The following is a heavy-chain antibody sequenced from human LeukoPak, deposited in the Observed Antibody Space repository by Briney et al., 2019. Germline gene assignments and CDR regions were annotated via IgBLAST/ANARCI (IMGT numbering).Heavy chain of an antibody. CDR3: ARGATGYSSSWYEDWFDP. CDR2: INHSGSS. V-gene: IGHV4-34*01. D-gene: IGHD6-13*01. CDR1: GGSFSGYY. Sequence: SETLSLTCAVYGGSFSGYYWSWIRQPPGKGLEWIGEINHSGSSNYNPSLKSRVTISVDTSKNQFSPKLSSVTAADTAVYYCARGATGYSSSWYEDWFDPWGQGTLVTVSS. J-gene: IGHJ5*02.